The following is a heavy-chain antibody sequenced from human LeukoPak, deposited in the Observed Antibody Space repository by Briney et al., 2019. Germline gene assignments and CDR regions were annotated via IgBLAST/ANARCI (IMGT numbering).Heavy chain of an antibody. J-gene: IGHJ3*02. CDR1: GGSISSYY. CDR3: ARLGYSMTYDAFDI. V-gene: IGHV4-59*08. D-gene: IGHD3-22*01. CDR2: IYYSGST. Sequence: SETLSLTCTVSGGSISSYYWSWIRQPPGKGLEWIGYIYYSGSTNYNPSLKSRVTISVDTSKNQFSLKLSSVTAADTAVYYCARLGYSMTYDAFDIWGQGTMVTVPS.